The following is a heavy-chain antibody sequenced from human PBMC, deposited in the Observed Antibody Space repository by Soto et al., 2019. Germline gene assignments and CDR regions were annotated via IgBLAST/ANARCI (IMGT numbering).Heavy chain of an antibody. V-gene: IGHV3-30*18. CDR1: GFTFSSNG. Sequence: QVQLVESGGGVVQPGRSLRLSCAASGFTFSSNGMHWVRQAPGKGLEWVAVMSNDGSHTSYADSAKGRFTISRDNSKHALYLQMNSLRAEDSGIYYCTKGCSSSSNCYIIDYWGQGALVTVSS. CDR2: MSNDGSHT. CDR3: TKGCSSSSNCYIIDY. J-gene: IGHJ4*02. D-gene: IGHD2-15*01.